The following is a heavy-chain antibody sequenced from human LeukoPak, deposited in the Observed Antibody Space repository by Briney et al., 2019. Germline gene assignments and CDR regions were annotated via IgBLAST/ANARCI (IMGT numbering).Heavy chain of an antibody. Sequence: SETLSLTCTVSGGSISSAYWSWVRQPPGKGLEWIGYISYSGSTKYNPSLKSRVTISVDTSKNQFSLKLSSVTAADMAVYYCARALGIAARRLDYWGQGTLVTVSS. CDR2: ISYSGST. J-gene: IGHJ4*02. CDR3: ARALGIAARRLDY. V-gene: IGHV4-59*12. D-gene: IGHD6-6*01. CDR1: GGSISSAY.